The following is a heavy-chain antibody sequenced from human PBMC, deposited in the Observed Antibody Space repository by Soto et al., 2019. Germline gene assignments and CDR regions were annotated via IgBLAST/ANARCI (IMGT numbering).Heavy chain of an antibody. CDR2: ISGSGGST. J-gene: IGHJ5*02. CDR3: AKILYSGGSNVLDP. V-gene: IGHV3-23*01. CDR1: GFTFSSYD. D-gene: IGHD6-19*01. Sequence: EVQLLESGGGLVQPGGSLRLSCAASGFTFSSYDMNWVRQAPGKGLEWFSYISGSGGSTFYGDSVKGRFTISRDTSKNTLYLQMNSLRAEDTAIYYCAKILYSGGSNVLDPWGQGTLVTVSS.